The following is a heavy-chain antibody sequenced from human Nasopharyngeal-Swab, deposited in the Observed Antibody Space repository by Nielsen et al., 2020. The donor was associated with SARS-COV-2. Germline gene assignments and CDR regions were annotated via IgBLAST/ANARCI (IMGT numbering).Heavy chain of an antibody. V-gene: IGHV6-1*01. Sequence: WSRKCPSGGLEWLGRTYYRSKWYNDYAVSVKSRITINPDTSKNQFSLHLNSVTPEDTAVYYCARARGAYGDYYYYYYTDVWGKGTTVTVSS. D-gene: IGHD4-17*01. CDR2: TYYRSKWYN. CDR3: ARARGAYGDYYYYYYTDV. J-gene: IGHJ6*03.